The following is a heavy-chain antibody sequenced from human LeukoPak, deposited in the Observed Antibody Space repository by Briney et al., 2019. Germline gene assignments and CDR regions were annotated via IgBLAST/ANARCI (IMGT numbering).Heavy chain of an antibody. CDR2: LYHSDSV. V-gene: IGHV4-38-2*01. CDR1: GYSVNNGYY. CDR3: ARQHDSYFYYYVDV. Sequence: KTSETLSFTCAVSGYSVNNGYYWVWIRQPPGKGLEWIGSLYHSDSVYYNTALQSRVSMSVDTSKNQFSLKLSFVTAADTAVYYCARQHDSYFYYYVDVWGSGTTVTVSS. J-gene: IGHJ6*03.